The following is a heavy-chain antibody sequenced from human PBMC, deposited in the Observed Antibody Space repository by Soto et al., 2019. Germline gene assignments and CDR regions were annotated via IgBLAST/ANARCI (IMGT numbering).Heavy chain of an antibody. CDR1: GFTFSSYA. V-gene: IGHV3-23*01. CDR3: AKDRHCSGGSCYPGGY. J-gene: IGHJ4*02. Sequence: EVQLLESGGGLVQPGGSLRLSCAAAGFTFSSYAMSWVRQAPGKGLEWVSAISGSGGSTYYADSVKGRFTISRDNSKNTLYLQMNSLSAEDTAVYYCAKDRHCSGGSCYPGGYWGQGTLVTVSS. D-gene: IGHD2-15*01. CDR2: ISGSGGST.